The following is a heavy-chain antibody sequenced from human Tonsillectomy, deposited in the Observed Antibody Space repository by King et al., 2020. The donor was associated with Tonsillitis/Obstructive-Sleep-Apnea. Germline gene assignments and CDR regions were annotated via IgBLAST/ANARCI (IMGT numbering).Heavy chain of an antibody. Sequence: QLVQSGGGLVQPGGSLRLSCAASGFTFSSYEMNWVRQAPGKGLEWVSYISSSGSTIYYADSVKGRFTISRDNAKNSLYLQMNNLRAEDTAVYYCARGTHQYDSSGKAFDIWGQGTMVTVSS. CDR2: ISSSGSTI. V-gene: IGHV3-48*03. CDR3: ARGTHQYDSSGKAFDI. J-gene: IGHJ3*02. D-gene: IGHD3-22*01. CDR1: GFTFSSYE.